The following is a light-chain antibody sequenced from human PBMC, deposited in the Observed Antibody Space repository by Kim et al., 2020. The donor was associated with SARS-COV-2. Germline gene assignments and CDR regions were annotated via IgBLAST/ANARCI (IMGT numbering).Light chain of an antibody. CDR1: QSVSSD. J-gene: IGKJ2*01. CDR2: GAY. CDR3: QQYNNWPYT. V-gene: IGKV3-15*01. Sequence: SVYTGERATLSCRARQSVSSDVGWDQQKPGQSPRLRIYGAYTRAPGIPARFTGSGSGTEFTVTISSLQSEDFAVYYCQQYNNWPYTFGQGTKLEIK.